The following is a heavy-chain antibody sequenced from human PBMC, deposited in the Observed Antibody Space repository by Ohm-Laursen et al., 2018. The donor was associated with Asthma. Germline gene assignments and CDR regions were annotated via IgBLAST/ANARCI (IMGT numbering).Heavy chain of an antibody. J-gene: IGHJ4*02. D-gene: IGHD3-3*01. CDR2: TSVDGTIK. Sequence: SLRLSCAASGFTFSSYGMHWVRQAPGKGLEWVAVTSVDGTIKIYTDSVKGRFAISRDNSKDTLYLQMNSLRPEDTAMYYCARDQIGGSPDYFDAWGQGTLVTVSS. V-gene: IGHV3-30*03. CDR1: GFTFSSYG. CDR3: ARDQIGGSPDYFDA.